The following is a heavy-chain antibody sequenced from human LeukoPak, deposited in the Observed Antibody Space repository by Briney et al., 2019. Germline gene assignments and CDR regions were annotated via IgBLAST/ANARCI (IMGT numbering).Heavy chain of an antibody. J-gene: IGHJ1*01. V-gene: IGHV4-34*01. CDR1: GGSFSGYY. D-gene: IGHD3-10*01. Sequence: PSETLSLTCAVYGGSFSGYYWSWLRQPPGKGLEWFGDINHSGSTNYNPSLKSRVTISVDTSKNTFSLKLSSVTAADTAVYYCARGSRITMGRGPPKRYFQHWGQGTLVTVSS. CDR3: ARGSRITMGRGPPKRYFQH. CDR2: INHSGST.